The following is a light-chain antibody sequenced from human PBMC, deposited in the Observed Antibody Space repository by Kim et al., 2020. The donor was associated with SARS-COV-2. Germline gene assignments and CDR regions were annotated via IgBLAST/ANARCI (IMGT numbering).Light chain of an antibody. CDR2: DTS. V-gene: IGKV3-11*01. CDR1: EGIYKY. J-gene: IGKJ5*01. Sequence: EIVLTQSPATLSLSPGETATLSCRASEGIYKYLAWYQQKPGQAPRLLIYDTSNRATGISGRFSGSRSGTDFTLTISSLRPEDSGMYHCEPRTNWPLTVGQGTRL. CDR3: EPRTNWPLT.